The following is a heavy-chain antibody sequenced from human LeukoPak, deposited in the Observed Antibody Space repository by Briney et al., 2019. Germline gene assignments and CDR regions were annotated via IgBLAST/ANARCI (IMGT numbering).Heavy chain of an antibody. Sequence: SVKVSCKASGGTFSSYAISWVRQAPGQGLEWMGRIIPILGIANYAQKFQGRVTITADKSTSTAYMELSSLRSEDTAVYYCVRESGGYSYGSDYWGQGTLVTVSS. V-gene: IGHV1-69*04. D-gene: IGHD5-18*01. J-gene: IGHJ4*02. CDR1: GGTFSSYA. CDR3: VRESGGYSYGSDY. CDR2: IIPILGIA.